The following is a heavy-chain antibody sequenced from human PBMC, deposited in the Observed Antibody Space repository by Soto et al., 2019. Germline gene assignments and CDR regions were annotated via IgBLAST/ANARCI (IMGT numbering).Heavy chain of an antibody. Sequence: ASVKVSCKASGYTFTSYYMHWVRQAPGQGLEWMGIINPSGGSTSYAQKFQGRVTMTRDTSTSTVYMELSSLRSEDTAVYYCARGGYVVVPAAIRMNWFDPWGQGTLVTVSS. J-gene: IGHJ5*02. D-gene: IGHD2-2*01. CDR1: GYTFTSYY. CDR3: ARGGYVVVPAAIRMNWFDP. CDR2: INPSGGST. V-gene: IGHV1-46*01.